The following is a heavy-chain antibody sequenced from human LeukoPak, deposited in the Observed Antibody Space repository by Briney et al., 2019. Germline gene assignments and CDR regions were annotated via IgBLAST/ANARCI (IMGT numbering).Heavy chain of an antibody. D-gene: IGHD6-25*01. V-gene: IGHV3-11*01. CDR3: ARSTLTAAGALDY. CDR2: ISGTGSRT. J-gene: IGHJ4*02. Sequence: GGSLRLSCVASGFSFSDHYMTWIRQAPGKGLEWVSYISGTGSRTYYGDAGKGRFTISRDNAKRLVDLQMSSLRADDTAIYYCARSTLTAAGALDYWRQGILVTVST. CDR1: GFSFSDHY.